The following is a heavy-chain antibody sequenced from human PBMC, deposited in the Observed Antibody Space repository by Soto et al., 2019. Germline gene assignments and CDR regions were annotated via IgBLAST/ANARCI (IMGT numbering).Heavy chain of an antibody. CDR2: MNPNSGNT. CDR3: ARSARYYYYYGMDV. Sequence: ASVKVSCKXSGYTFTSYDINWVRQATGQGLEWMGWMNPNSGNTGYAQKFQGRVTMTRNTSISTAYMELSSLRSEDTAVYYCARSARYYYYYGMDVWGQGTTVTVSS. J-gene: IGHJ6*02. D-gene: IGHD6-13*01. CDR1: GYTFTSYD. V-gene: IGHV1-8*01.